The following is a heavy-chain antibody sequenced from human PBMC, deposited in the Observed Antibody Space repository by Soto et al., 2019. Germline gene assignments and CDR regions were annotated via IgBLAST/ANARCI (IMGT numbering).Heavy chain of an antibody. CDR1: GFIFCDYG. J-gene: IGHJ5*02. CDR2: ISWNSGSI. CDR3: AKDFLTYYYGPGGFDP. Sequence: PGGSLRLSCAASGFIFCDYGMSWVRQAPGKGLEWVSGISWNSGSIGYADSVKGRFTISRDNSKNTLYLQMNSLRAEDTAVYYCAKDFLTYYYGPGGFDPWGQGTLVTVSS. V-gene: IGHV3-9*01. D-gene: IGHD3-10*01.